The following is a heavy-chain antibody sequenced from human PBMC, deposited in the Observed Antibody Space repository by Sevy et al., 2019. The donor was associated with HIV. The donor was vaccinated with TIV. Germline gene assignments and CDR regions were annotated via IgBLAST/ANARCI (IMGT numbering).Heavy chain of an antibody. CDR3: ARAIRLGYSNYLPNYYYYYYMDV. J-gene: IGHJ6*03. CDR1: GGSFSGYY. V-gene: IGHV4-34*01. Sequence: SETLSLTCAVYGGSFSGYYWSWIRQPPGKGLEWIGEINHSGSTNYNPSLKSRVTISVDTSKNQFSLKLSSVTAADTAVYYCARAIRLGYSNYLPNYYYYYYMDVWGKGTTVTVSS. D-gene: IGHD4-4*01. CDR2: INHSGST.